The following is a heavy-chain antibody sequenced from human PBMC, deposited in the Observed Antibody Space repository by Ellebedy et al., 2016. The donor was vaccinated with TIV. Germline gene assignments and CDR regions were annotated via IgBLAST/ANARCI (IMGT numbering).Heavy chain of an antibody. CDR2: INPNSGGT. D-gene: IGHD2-2*01. Sequence: ASVKVSXXASGYTFTSYGISWVRQAPGQGLEWMGWINPNSGGTNYAQKFQGWVTMTRDTSISTAYMELSRLRSDDTAVYYCARGSLPPFVVVPAAMMGDGMDVWGQGTTVTVSS. CDR1: GYTFTSYG. J-gene: IGHJ6*02. CDR3: ARGSLPPFVVVPAAMMGDGMDV. V-gene: IGHV1-2*04.